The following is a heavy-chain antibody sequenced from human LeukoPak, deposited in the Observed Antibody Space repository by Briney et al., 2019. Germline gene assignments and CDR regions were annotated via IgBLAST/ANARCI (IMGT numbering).Heavy chain of an antibody. Sequence: PSETLSLTCTVSGGSISSSSYYWGWIRQPPGKGLEWIGSIYYSGSTYYNPSLKSRVTISVDTSKNQFSLKLSSVTAADTAVYYCARRYYDSSGYYNNWFDPWGQGTLVTVSS. CDR1: GGSISSSSYY. CDR2: IYYSGST. V-gene: IGHV4-39*07. D-gene: IGHD3-22*01. CDR3: ARRYYDSSGYYNNWFDP. J-gene: IGHJ5*02.